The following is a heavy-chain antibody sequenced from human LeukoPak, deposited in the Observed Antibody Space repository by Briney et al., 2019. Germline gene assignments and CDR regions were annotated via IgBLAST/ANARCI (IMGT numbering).Heavy chain of an antibody. CDR3: AKDRTTAARIFDY. V-gene: IGHV3-7*03. J-gene: IGHJ4*02. D-gene: IGHD6-6*01. CDR2: INHNGNVN. Sequence: GGSLRLSCAASGFTFSSYWMNWARQAPGKGLEWVASINHNGNVNYYVDSVKGRFTISRDNAKNSLYLQMSNLRAEDTAVYYCAKDRTTAARIFDYWGQGTLVTVSS. CDR1: GFTFSSYW.